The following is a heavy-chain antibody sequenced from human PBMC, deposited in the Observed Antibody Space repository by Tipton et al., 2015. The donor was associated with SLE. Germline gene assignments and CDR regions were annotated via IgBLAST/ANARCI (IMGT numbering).Heavy chain of an antibody. Sequence: SLRLSCAASGFTFSDYYMTWIRQAPGEGLEWVSYISSTGTTMYYADSVKGRFTISRDNTKNSLYLQMNSLRAEDTAVYYCARAPSGTYFDYWGQGTLVTVSS. CDR1: GFTFSDYY. CDR2: ISSTGTTM. D-gene: IGHD1-26*01. CDR3: ARAPSGTYFDY. V-gene: IGHV3-11*04. J-gene: IGHJ4*02.